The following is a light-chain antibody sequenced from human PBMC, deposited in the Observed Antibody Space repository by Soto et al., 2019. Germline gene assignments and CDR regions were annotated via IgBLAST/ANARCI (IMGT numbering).Light chain of an antibody. CDR3: SSYAGSNNVV. CDR1: SSDVGYYDY. V-gene: IGLV2-8*01. J-gene: IGLJ1*01. CDR2: EVT. Sequence: QSALTQPPSASGFPGQSVTISCTGTSSDVGYYDYVSWYQQHPGKAPKLVIYEVTKWPSGVPDRVSASKSGNTASLTVSGLRAEYEADYYCSSYAGSNNVVFGSGTKLTVL.